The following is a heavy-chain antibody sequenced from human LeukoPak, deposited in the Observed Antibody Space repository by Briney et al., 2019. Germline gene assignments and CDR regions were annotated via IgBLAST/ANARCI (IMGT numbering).Heavy chain of an antibody. V-gene: IGHV3-23*01. CDR3: ATVYDFWSGYYRYFEY. Sequence: PGGSLRLSCAVSGFTFSSYGLSWVRQVTGKGLEWVSGISGNGGKTYYGDSVKGRFTISRDTSRNTLYLQMDSLKVEDTAVYYCATVYDFWSGYYRYFEYWGQGTLVTVSS. D-gene: IGHD3-3*01. J-gene: IGHJ4*02. CDR1: GFTFSSYG. CDR2: ISGNGGKT.